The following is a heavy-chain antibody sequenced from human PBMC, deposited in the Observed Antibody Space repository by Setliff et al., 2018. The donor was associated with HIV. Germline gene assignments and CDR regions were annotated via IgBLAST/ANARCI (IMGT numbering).Heavy chain of an antibody. D-gene: IGHD3-10*01. CDR1: GDSITSTNYY. V-gene: IGHV4-39*02. J-gene: IGHJ5*02. Sequence: SETLSLTCTVSGDSITSTNYYWGWIRQPPGKGLEWIGSISYSGSTYYKSSLKSRVTISVDASKNHFSLKLSSVTAADTAVYYCATYADRESNRFDPWGQGILVTVSS. CDR3: ATYADRESNRFDP. CDR2: ISYSGST.